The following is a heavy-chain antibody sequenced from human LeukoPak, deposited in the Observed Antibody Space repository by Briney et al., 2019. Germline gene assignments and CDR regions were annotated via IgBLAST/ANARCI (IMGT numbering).Heavy chain of an antibody. D-gene: IGHD3-22*01. CDR3: ARDLYDSSGYYLLFDY. J-gene: IGHJ4*02. V-gene: IGHV4-4*07. CDR1: GGSISSYY. CDR2: IYTSGST. Sequence: KPSETLSLTCTVSGGSISSYYWSWLRQPAGKGLEWVGRIYTSGSTNYNPSLKSRVTMSVDTSKTQFSLKLSSVTAADTAVYYCARDLYDSSGYYLLFDYWGQGTLVTVSS.